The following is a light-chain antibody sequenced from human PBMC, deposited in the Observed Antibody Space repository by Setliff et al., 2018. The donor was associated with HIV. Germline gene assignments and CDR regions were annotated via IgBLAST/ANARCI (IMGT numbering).Light chain of an antibody. CDR2: EVT. V-gene: IGLV2-14*01. CDR3: CSYAITGTVL. Sequence: QSALTQPASVSGSPGQSITISCTGSSSDVGAFDHVSWYQQNPGNTPKLLIYEVTIRPSGISNRFSGFKSGNTASLTISGLQVEDEADYYCCSYAITGTVLFGEGTKVTV. J-gene: IGLJ2*01. CDR1: SSDVGAFDH.